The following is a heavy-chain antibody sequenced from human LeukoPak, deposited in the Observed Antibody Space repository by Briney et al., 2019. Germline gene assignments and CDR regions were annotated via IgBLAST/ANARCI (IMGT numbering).Heavy chain of an antibody. CDR3: ARWGGQQLVDY. D-gene: IGHD6-13*01. CDR2: IYHSGST. J-gene: IGHJ4*02. CDR1: GYSISSGYY. Sequence: SETLSLTCTVSGYSISSGYYWGWIRQPPGKGLEWIGSIYHSGSTYYNPSLKSRVTISVDTSKNQFSLKLSSVTAADTAVYYCARWGGQQLVDYWGQGTLVTVSS. V-gene: IGHV4-38-2*02.